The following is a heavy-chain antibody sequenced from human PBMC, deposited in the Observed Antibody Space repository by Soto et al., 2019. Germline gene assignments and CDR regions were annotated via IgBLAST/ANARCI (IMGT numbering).Heavy chain of an antibody. CDR3: ARRAGNWFDP. CDR1: GYTFTSYG. Sequence: GPVKVSCRASGYTFTSYGISWVRQAPGQGLEWMGWISAYNGNTSYAQKLQGRVTMTTDTSTSTAYMELRSLRSDDTAVYYCARRAGNWFDPWGQGTLVTVSS. J-gene: IGHJ5*02. V-gene: IGHV1-18*01. CDR2: ISAYNGNT. D-gene: IGHD6-13*01.